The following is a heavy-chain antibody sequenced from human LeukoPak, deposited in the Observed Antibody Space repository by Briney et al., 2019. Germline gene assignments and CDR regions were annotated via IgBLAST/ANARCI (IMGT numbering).Heavy chain of an antibody. CDR1: GFTFNTCV. Sequence: GGSLRLSCEASGFTFNTCVTSWVRQAPGKGLEWVSAISESGSGTYYADSVKGRFTISRDNSKNTLYLQMNSLRVDDTALYYCAKGVFGVNRAFDYWGQGTLVTVSS. D-gene: IGHD3-3*01. CDR3: AKGVFGVNRAFDY. J-gene: IGHJ4*02. CDR2: ISESGSGT. V-gene: IGHV3-23*01.